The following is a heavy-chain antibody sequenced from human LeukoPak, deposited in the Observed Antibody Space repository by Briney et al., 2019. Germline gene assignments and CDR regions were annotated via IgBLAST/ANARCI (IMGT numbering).Heavy chain of an antibody. CDR3: ARSSAMVRGVINYFDY. V-gene: IGHV5-51*01. CDR2: IYPGDSDT. Sequence: GESLKISCKGSGYSLTSYWIGWVRQMPGKGLEWMGVIYPGDSDTRYSPSFQGQVTISADKAISTAYLQWSSLKASDTAMYYCARSSAMVRGVINYFDYWGQGTLVTVSS. J-gene: IGHJ4*02. D-gene: IGHD3-10*01. CDR1: GYSLTSYW.